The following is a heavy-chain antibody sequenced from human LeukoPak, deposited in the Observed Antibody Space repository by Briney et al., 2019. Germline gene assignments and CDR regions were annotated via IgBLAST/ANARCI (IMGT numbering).Heavy chain of an antibody. D-gene: IGHD6-13*01. CDR2: ISAYNGNT. Sequence: ASVKVSCKASGYTFTSYDINWVRQAPGQGLEWMGWISAYNGNTNYAQKLQGRVTMTTDTSTSTAYMELRSLRSDDTAVYYCARDFPILPYSRIDYWGQGTLVTVSS. J-gene: IGHJ4*02. V-gene: IGHV1-18*01. CDR1: GYTFTSYD. CDR3: ARDFPILPYSRIDY.